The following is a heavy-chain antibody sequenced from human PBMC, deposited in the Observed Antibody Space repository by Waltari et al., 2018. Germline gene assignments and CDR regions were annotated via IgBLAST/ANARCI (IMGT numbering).Heavy chain of an antibody. V-gene: IGHV4-61*02. Sequence: QLHLQESGPGLVKPSQTLSLICTVSRGSINRGFYHWRWIRQPAGKGLEWIGRVYISGTTAYNPSLASRVTMSIDTSNNQFSLKLSSVTAADTAMYYCARVSYANYFDYWGQGALVTVSS. CDR1: RGSINRGFYH. CDR2: VYISGTT. D-gene: IGHD3-16*01. J-gene: IGHJ4*02. CDR3: ARVSYANYFDY.